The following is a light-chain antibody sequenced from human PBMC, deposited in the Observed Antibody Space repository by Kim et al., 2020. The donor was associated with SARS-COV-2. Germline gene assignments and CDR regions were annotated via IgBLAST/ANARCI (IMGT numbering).Light chain of an antibody. CDR3: QQRSNWPPT. Sequence: LSPGERATLACRAGQSVSSYLAWYQQTPGQAPRLLIYDASNRAPGIPARFSGSGSGTDFTLTIGSLEPEDFAVYYCQQRSNWPPTFGQGTKVDIK. J-gene: IGKJ1*01. CDR1: QSVSSY. V-gene: IGKV3-11*01. CDR2: DAS.